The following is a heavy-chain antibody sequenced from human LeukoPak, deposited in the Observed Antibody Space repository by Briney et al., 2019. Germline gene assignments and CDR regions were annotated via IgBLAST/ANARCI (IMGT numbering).Heavy chain of an antibody. V-gene: IGHV3-53*05. CDR2: IYSGGRT. CDR3: ARATQTTIFGVVTVHFDY. J-gene: IGHJ4*02. CDR1: GFTVSSNY. Sequence: GGSLRLSCAASGFTVSSNYMSWVRQAPGKGLEWVSVIYSGGRTYYADSVKGRFTISRDNSKNTLYLQMNSLRAEDTAVYYCARATQTTIFGVVTVHFDYWGQGTLVTVSS. D-gene: IGHD3-3*01.